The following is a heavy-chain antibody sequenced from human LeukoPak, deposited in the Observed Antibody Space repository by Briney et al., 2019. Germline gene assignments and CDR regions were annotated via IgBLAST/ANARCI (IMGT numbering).Heavy chain of an antibody. D-gene: IGHD1-26*01. Sequence: GASVKVSCKASGYPFTDYYMHWVRQAPGQGLECMGWINPNSGGTNYAQKFQGRVTMTRDTSISTAYMELSSLRSDDTAVYFCARDLTLGATSGAPYWGQGTLVTVSS. CDR2: INPNSGGT. V-gene: IGHV1-2*02. CDR1: GYPFTDYY. J-gene: IGHJ4*02. CDR3: ARDLTLGATSGAPY.